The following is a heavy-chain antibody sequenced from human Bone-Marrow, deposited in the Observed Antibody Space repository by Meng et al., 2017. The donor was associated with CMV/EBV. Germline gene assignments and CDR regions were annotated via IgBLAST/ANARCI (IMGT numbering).Heavy chain of an antibody. CDR1: GFTFSSYA. V-gene: IGHV3-66*02. CDR2: IYSGGST. D-gene: IGHD2-21*01. Sequence: GGSLRLSCAASGFTFSSYAMHWVRQAPGKGLEWVSIIYSGGSTYYADFVKGRFTISRDNSKNTLYLQMNSLRPEDTALYYCARDLEGPDCGGDCHAFDLWGQGTLVTVSS. J-gene: IGHJ3*01. CDR3: ARDLEGPDCGGDCHAFDL.